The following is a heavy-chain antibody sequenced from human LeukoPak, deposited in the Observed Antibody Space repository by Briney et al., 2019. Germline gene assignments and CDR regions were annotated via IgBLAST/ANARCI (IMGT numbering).Heavy chain of an antibody. CDR1: GFTFSSYG. CDR2: ISYDGSNK. Sequence: GGSLRLSCAASGFTFSSYGMHWVRQAPGKGLEWVAVISYDGSNKYYADSVKGRFTISRDNSKNTLYLQMNSLRAEDTAVYYCARAYYDILTGYYRGGFDYWGQGTLVTVSS. CDR3: ARAYYDILTGYYRGGFDY. V-gene: IGHV3-30*03. J-gene: IGHJ4*02. D-gene: IGHD3-9*01.